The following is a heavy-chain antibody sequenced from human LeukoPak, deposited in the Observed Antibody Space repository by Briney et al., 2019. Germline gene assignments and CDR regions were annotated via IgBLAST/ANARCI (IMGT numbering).Heavy chain of an antibody. J-gene: IGHJ5*02. D-gene: IGHD4-11*01. Sequence: GGSLRLSCAASGFTFSSYGMHWVRQAPGKGLEWVAFIRYDGSNKYYADSVKGRFTISRDNSKNTLCLQMNSLRAEDTAVFYCAKDSPTTTVTTTNWFDPWGQGTLVTVSS. CDR2: IRYDGSNK. V-gene: IGHV3-30*02. CDR3: AKDSPTTTVTTTNWFDP. CDR1: GFTFSSYG.